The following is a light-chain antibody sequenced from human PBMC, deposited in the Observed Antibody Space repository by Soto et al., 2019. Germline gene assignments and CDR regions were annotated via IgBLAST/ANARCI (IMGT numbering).Light chain of an antibody. J-gene: IGKJ1*01. CDR1: QTISSW. Sequence: DIQMTQSPSTLSASVGDRVTITCRASQTISSWLAWYQQKPGKAPKLLIYDASSLESGVPSRFSGSGSGTEFTLPISSLQPDDFATYYCQQYNRHSEWTFGQGTKVEIK. V-gene: IGKV1-5*01. CDR3: QQYNRHSEWT. CDR2: DAS.